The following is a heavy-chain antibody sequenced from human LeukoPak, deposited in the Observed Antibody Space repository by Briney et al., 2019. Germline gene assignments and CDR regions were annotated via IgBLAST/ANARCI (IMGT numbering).Heavy chain of an antibody. CDR2: IYYSGST. CDR3: ARVKNRIAAAGTGWFDP. J-gene: IGHJ5*02. Sequence: SETLSLTCTVSGGSISSSSYYWGWIRQPPGKGLEWIGSIYYSGSTYYNPSLKSRVTISVDTSKNQFSLKLSSVTAADTAVYYCARVKNRIAAAGTGWFDPWGQGTPVTVSS. CDR1: GGSISSSSYY. V-gene: IGHV4-39*01. D-gene: IGHD6-13*01.